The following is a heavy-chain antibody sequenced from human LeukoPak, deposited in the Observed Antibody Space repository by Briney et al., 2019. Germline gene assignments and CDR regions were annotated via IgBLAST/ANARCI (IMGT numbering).Heavy chain of an antibody. V-gene: IGHV4-59*01. J-gene: IGHJ4*02. CDR2: IYYSGST. CDR3: ASGSAVAAAGAY. Sequence: PSETLSLTYTVSGGSISSYYWSWIRQPPGKGLEWIGYIYYSGSTNYNPSLKSRVTISVDTSKNQLSLKLTSVTAADTAVYYCASGSAVAAAGAYWGQGTLVTVSS. D-gene: IGHD6-13*01. CDR1: GGSISSYY.